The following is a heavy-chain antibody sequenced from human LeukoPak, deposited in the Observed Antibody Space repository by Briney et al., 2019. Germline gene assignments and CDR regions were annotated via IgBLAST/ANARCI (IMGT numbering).Heavy chain of an antibody. J-gene: IGHJ4*02. D-gene: IGHD2-15*01. CDR3: AKGLGYCSGGSCLLVDY. V-gene: IGHV3-23*01. CDR2: ISGSGGST. Sequence: GGSLRLSCAASAFTFSKYAMSWVRQAPGKGLEWVSAISGSGGSTYYADSVKGRFTISRDNSKNTLDLQMNSLRAEDTAVYYCAKGLGYCSGGSCLLVDYWGQGTLVTVSS. CDR1: AFTFSKYA.